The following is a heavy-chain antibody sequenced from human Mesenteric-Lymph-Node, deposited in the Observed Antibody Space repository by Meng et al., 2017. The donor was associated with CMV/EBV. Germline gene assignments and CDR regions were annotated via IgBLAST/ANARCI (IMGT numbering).Heavy chain of an antibody. CDR2: INWNGGST. J-gene: IGHJ5*02. V-gene: IGHV3-20*04. D-gene: IGHD6-19*01. CDR3: AKSLTIAVAGNWFDP. Sequence: GESLKISCAASGFTFDDYGMSWVRQAPGKGLEWVSGINWNGGSTGYADSVKGRFTISRDNAKNSLYLQMNSLRAEDTAVYYCAKSLTIAVAGNWFDPWGQGTLVTVSS. CDR1: GFTFDDYG.